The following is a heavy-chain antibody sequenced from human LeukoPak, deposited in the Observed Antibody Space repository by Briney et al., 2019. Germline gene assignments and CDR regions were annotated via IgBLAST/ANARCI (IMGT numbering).Heavy chain of an antibody. V-gene: IGHV4-30-4*01. CDR2: IYYSGST. Sequence: SETLSLTCTVSGGSISSGDYYWSWIRQPPGKGLEWIGYIYYSGSTYYNPSPESRVTISVDTSKNQFSLKLSSVTAADTAVYYCAREATFGSGEFDYWGLGTLVAVSS. D-gene: IGHD3-10*01. CDR1: GGSISSGDYY. J-gene: IGHJ4*02. CDR3: AREATFGSGEFDY.